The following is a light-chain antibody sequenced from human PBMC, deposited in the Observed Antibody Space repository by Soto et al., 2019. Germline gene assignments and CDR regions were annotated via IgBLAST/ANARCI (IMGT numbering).Light chain of an antibody. CDR2: XXX. J-gene: IGKJ1*01. Sequence: TSQSFSNYLAWYQHRPGKAPKLLIYXXXVXQXGIPSRFSGSGSGTDFTLTISRLQPEDSATYYCQQTYTXPWTFGQGTKVDIK. V-gene: IGKV1-39*01. CDR3: QQTYTXPWT. CDR1: QSFSNY.